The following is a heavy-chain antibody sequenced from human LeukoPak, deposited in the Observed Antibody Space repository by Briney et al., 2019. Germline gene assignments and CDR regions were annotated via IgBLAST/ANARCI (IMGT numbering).Heavy chain of an antibody. D-gene: IGHD6-13*01. CDR2: IYYSGST. CDR3: ARGRKEGKAAAGQEWWFDP. J-gene: IGHJ5*02. Sequence: ASETLSLTCTVSGGSISSYYWSWIRQPPGKGLEWIGYIYYSGSTNYNPSLKTRVTISVDTSKNQFSLKLSSVTAADTAVYYCARGRKEGKAAAGQEWWFDPWGQGTLVTVSS. CDR1: GGSISSYY. V-gene: IGHV4-59*01.